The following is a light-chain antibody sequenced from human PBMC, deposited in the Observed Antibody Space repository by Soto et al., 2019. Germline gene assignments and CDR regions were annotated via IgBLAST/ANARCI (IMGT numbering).Light chain of an antibody. CDR2: GAS. J-gene: IGKJ3*01. CDR3: QKYNSAPFT. V-gene: IGKV1-27*01. CDR1: QDISNF. Sequence: DILMTQSQSSLSASVGDRVTITCRARQDISNFLVWFQQKPGKDPNLLIYGASTLQSGVPSRFSGSGSGTDFTLTISSLQPEDVATYFCQKYNSAPFTFGPGTKVDIK.